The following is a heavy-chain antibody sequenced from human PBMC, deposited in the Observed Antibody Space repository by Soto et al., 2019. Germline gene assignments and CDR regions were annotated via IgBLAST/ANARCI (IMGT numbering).Heavy chain of an antibody. CDR1: GFTFADYA. Sequence: SLRLSCAASGFTFADYAIHWVRQVPGKGLEWVSGISWNSGTVVYADSVKGRFTMSRDNAGNSVSLHMNSLRPEDTAVYYCAKDGSSAGSLYWLGHWGRGTLVTVSS. J-gene: IGHJ4*02. CDR2: ISWNSGTV. V-gene: IGHV3-9*01. D-gene: IGHD6-25*01. CDR3: AKDGSSAGSLYWLGH.